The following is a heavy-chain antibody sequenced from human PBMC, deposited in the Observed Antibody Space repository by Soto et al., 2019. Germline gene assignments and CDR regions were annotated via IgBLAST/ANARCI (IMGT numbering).Heavy chain of an antibody. J-gene: IGHJ6*02. CDR2: IYYSGST. V-gene: IGHV4-59*01. CDR3: ARCRDGYSYGYGGYYYYGMDV. CDR1: GGSISSYY. D-gene: IGHD5-18*01. Sequence: SETLSLTCTVSGGSISSYYWSWIRQPPGKGLEWIGYIYYSGSTNYNPSLKSRVTISVDTSKNQFSLKLSSVTAADTAVYYCARCRDGYSYGYGGYYYYGMDVWGQGTTVTVS.